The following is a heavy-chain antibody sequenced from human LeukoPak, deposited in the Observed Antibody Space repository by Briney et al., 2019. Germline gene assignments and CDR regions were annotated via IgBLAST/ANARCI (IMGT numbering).Heavy chain of an antibody. V-gene: IGHV4-39*01. CDR2: IYYSGST. D-gene: IGHD5-12*01. CDR3: ARHRSDGYDDDAFDI. J-gene: IGHJ3*02. CDR1: GGSISSSSYY. Sequence: SETLSLTCTVSGGSISSSSYYWGWIRQPPGKGLEWIGSIYYSGSTYYNPSLKSRVTISVDTSKNQFSLKLSSVTAADTAVYYCARHRSDGYDDDAFDIWGQATMVTVSS.